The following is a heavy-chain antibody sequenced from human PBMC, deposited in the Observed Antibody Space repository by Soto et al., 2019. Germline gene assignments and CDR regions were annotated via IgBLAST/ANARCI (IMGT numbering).Heavy chain of an antibody. CDR2: ISKSDYT. D-gene: IGHD2-2*01. CDR1: GFAFNNYG. CDR3: AREDSIIIPAVSDF. V-gene: IGHV3-21*01. J-gene: IGHJ4*02. Sequence: GSLRLSCTVSGFAFNNYGINWVRQAPGKGLEWVSSISKSDYTYYSDSLKGRFTISRDNAKNSVSLQMNTLRVEDTAVYYCAREDSIIIPAVSDFWGQGTLVTVSS.